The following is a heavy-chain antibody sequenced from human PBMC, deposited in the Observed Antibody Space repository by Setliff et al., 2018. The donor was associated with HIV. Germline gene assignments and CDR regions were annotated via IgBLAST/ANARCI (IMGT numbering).Heavy chain of an antibody. CDR3: ARRYYDSSGYPFDF. CDR2: IYPDDSDI. V-gene: IGHV5-51*01. J-gene: IGHJ4*02. CDR1: GYSFSNYW. Sequence: GESLKISCKGFGYSFSNYWIGWVRQMAGKGLEWMGIIYPDDSDIRYSPSFQGQVTISVDKSINTAYLQWTSLKASDTAMYYCARRYYDSSGYPFDFWGQGTLVTVSS. D-gene: IGHD3-22*01.